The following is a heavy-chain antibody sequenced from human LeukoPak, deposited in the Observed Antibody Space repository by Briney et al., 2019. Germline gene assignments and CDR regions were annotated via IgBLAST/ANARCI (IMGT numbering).Heavy chain of an antibody. Sequence: ASVKVSCKASNYIFTNYAINWVRQAPGQGLEWMGGINTYSGNTNYAQSLQGRVTMTKDTSTSTVYMELRSLTSDDTAVYYCARGRESPFYFDYWGQGTRVTVSS. J-gene: IGHJ4*02. V-gene: IGHV1-18*01. CDR1: NYIFTNYA. CDR3: ARGRESPFYFDY. CDR2: INTYSGNT.